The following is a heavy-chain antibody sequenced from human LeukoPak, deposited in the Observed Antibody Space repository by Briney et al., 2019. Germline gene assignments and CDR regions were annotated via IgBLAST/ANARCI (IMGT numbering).Heavy chain of an antibody. CDR1: GFTVSSNY. V-gene: IGHV3-53*01. CDR2: IYSGTST. CDR3: ATGITMVRGIIDYFDY. J-gene: IGHJ4*02. Sequence: GGSLRLSCAASGFTVSSNYMSWVRQAPGKGLEWVSIIYSGTSTYYADSVKGRFTISRDNSKNTLYLQMNSLRAEDMAVYYCATGITMVRGIIDYFDYWGQGTLVTVSS. D-gene: IGHD3-10*01.